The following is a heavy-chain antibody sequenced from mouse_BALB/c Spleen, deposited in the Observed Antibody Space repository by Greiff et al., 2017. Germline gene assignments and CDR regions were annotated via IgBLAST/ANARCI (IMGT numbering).Heavy chain of an antibody. D-gene: IGHD1-1*01. Sequence: VQRVESGPGLVQPSQSLSITCTVSGFSLTSYGVHWVRQSPGKGLEWLGVIWSGGSTDYNAAFISRLSISKDNSKSQVFFKMNSLQANDTAIYYCARSGSNRYWYFDVWGAGTTVTVSS. CDR3: ARSGSNRYWYFDV. CDR1: GFSLTSYG. J-gene: IGHJ1*01. V-gene: IGHV2-2*02. CDR2: IWSGGST.